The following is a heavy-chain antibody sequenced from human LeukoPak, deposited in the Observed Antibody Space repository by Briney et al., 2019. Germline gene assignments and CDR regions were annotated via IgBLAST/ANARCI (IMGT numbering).Heavy chain of an antibody. V-gene: IGHV3-7*04. J-gene: IGHJ4*02. CDR1: GFTFSSYW. CDR3: TRDWTIALGKVVEDY. D-gene: IGHD1-26*01. Sequence: PGGSLRLSCAASGFTFSSYWMSWVRQAPGKGLEWVANIRQDGGEKNYVDSVKGRFTISRDNAKNSLYLQMNSLRAEDTAVYYCTRDWTIALGKVVEDYWGQGTLVTVSS. CDR2: IRQDGGEK.